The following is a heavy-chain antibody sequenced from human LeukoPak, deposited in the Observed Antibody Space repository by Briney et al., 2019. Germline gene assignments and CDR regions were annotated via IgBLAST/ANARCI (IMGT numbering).Heavy chain of an antibody. CDR2: ISAYNGNT. CDR1: DYTFTSYG. J-gene: IGHJ4*02. CDR3: ARGVLRFLEWLAYFDY. Sequence: GASVKVSCKASDYTFTSYGIRWVRQAPGQGLEWMGWISAYNGNTNYAQKLQGRVTMTTDTSTSTAYMELRSLRSDDTAVYYCARGVLRFLEWLAYFDYWGQGTLVTVSS. D-gene: IGHD3-3*01. V-gene: IGHV1-18*01.